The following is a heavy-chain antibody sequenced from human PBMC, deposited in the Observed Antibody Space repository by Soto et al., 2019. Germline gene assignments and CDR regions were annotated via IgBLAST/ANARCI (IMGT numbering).Heavy chain of an antibody. CDR3: ARDSDITMVRGLKSSLV. CDR1: GGSISSGGYY. V-gene: IGHV4-31*03. Sequence: SETLSLTCTVSGGSISSGGYYWSWIRQHPGKGMEWIGYIYYSGSTYYNPSLKSRVTISVDTSKNQFSLKLSSVTAADTAVYYCARDSDITMVRGLKSSLVWGKGTTVTVSS. D-gene: IGHD3-10*01. CDR2: IYYSGST. J-gene: IGHJ6*04.